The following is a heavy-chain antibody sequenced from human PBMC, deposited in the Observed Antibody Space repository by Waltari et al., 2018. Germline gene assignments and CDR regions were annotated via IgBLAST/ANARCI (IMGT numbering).Heavy chain of an antibody. J-gene: IGHJ4*02. V-gene: IGHV4-61*02. CDR1: GGSISSGSYY. CDR3: ASFNYYGSGIVY. CDR2: IYTSGST. D-gene: IGHD3-10*01. Sequence: QVQLQESGPGLVKPSKPLSLTCTVSGGSISSGSYYWSWIRQPAGKGLEWIGRIYTSGSTTYNPSPKSRVTITVDTSKNQFSLKLSSVTAADTAVYYCASFNYYGSGIVYWGQGTLVTVSS.